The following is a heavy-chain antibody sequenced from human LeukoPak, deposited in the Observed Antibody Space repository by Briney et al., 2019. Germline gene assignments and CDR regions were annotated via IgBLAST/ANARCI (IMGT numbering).Heavy chain of an antibody. CDR1: GFTFSSYT. V-gene: IGHV3-23*01. J-gene: IGHJ4*02. Sequence: GGSLRLSCAASGFTFSSYTMSWVRQAPGKGLEWFSSIVSGGTTYYADSVKGRFTISRDNSKNTLYLQMTSLRAEDTAVYYCAKDGGSGNRQQLGYWGQGSLVTVSS. CDR2: IVSGGTT. D-gene: IGHD6-13*01. CDR3: AKDGGSGNRQQLGY.